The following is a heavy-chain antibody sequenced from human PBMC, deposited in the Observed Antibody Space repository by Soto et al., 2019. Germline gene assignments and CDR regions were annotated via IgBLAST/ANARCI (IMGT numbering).Heavy chain of an antibody. CDR3: ARDPGIARDGYNLGAFDI. V-gene: IGHV4-59*01. CDR1: GGSISSYY. Sequence: SETLSLTCTVSGGSISSYYWSWIRQPPGKGLEWIGYIYYSGSTNYNPSLKSRVTISVDTSKNQFSLKLSSVTAADTAVYYCARDPGIARDGYNLGAFDIWGQGTMVTVSS. J-gene: IGHJ3*02. CDR2: IYYSGST. D-gene: IGHD5-12*01.